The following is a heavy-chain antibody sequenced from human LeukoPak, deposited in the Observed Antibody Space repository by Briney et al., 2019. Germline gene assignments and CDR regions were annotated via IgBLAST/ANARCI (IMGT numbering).Heavy chain of an antibody. CDR2: IYYSGST. CDR3: ARYSSSWGKHFDY. Sequence: PSETLSLTCTVSGVSISSYYWSWIRQPPGKGLEWIGYIYYSGSTNYNPSLKSRVTISVDTSKNQYPLKLSSVTAADTAVYYCARYSSSWGKHFDYWGQGTLVTVSS. V-gene: IGHV4-59*01. CDR1: GVSISSYY. J-gene: IGHJ4*02. D-gene: IGHD6-13*01.